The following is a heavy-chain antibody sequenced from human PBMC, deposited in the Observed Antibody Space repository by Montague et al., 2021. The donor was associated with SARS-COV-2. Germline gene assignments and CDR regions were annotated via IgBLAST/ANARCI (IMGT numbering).Heavy chain of an antibody. CDR1: GDSVSSKSVA. D-gene: IGHD3-9*01. J-gene: IGHJ3*02. V-gene: IGHV6-1*01. CDR3: ASSGITLTSLDAFDI. Sequence: CAISGDSVSSKSVAWNWIRQSPSRGLEWLGRTYYRSKWDSDYAESVKRRLVITPDTSKNQVSLQLNSVNPEDTAVYFCASSGITLTSLDAFDIWGQGTMVTVS. CDR2: TYYRSKWDS.